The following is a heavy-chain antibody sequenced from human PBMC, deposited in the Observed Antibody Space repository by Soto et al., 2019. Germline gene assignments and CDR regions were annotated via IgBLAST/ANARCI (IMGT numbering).Heavy chain of an antibody. CDR2: IIPIFGTA. CDR3: AGPPELTRIYYYYGMDV. Sequence: QVQLVQSGAEVKKPGSSVKVSCKASGGTFSSYAISWVRQAPGQGLEWMGGIIPIFGTANYAQKFQGRATITADESTSTAYMELSSLRSEDTAVYYCAGPPELTRIYYYYGMDVWGQGTTVTVSS. CDR1: GGTFSSYA. D-gene: IGHD1-7*01. J-gene: IGHJ6*02. V-gene: IGHV1-69*12.